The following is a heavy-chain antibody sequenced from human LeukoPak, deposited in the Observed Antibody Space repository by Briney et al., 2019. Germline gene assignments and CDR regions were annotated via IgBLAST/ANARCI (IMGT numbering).Heavy chain of an antibody. D-gene: IGHD2-8*01. J-gene: IGHJ6*03. Sequence: PLETLSLTCAVYGGSFSGYYWSWIRQPPGKGLEWIGEINHSGSTNYNPSLKSRVTISVDTSKNQFSLKLSSVTAADTAVYYCARGAGYCTNGVCRTFYMDVWGKGTTVTVSS. CDR1: GGSFSGYY. CDR2: INHSGST. V-gene: IGHV4-34*01. CDR3: ARGAGYCTNGVCRTFYMDV.